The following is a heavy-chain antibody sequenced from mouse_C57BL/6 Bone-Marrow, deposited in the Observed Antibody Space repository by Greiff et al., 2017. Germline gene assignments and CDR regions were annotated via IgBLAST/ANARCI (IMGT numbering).Heavy chain of an antibody. CDR2: IDPSDSYT. J-gene: IGHJ2*01. CDR1: GYTFTSYW. V-gene: IGHV1-59*01. CDR3: AKLGGFDY. Sequence: VQLQQPGAELVRPGTSVKLSCKASGYTFTSYWMHWVKQRPGQGLEWIGVIDPSDSYTNYNQKFKGKATLTVDTSSSTAYMQLSSLTSEDSAVYYCAKLGGFDYWGQGTTLTVSS. D-gene: IGHD3-3*01.